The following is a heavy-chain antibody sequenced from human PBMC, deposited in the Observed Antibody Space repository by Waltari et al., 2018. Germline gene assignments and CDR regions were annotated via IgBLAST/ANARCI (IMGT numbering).Heavy chain of an antibody. V-gene: IGHV3-21*01. CDR2: ISSSSSSI. D-gene: IGHD3-22*01. Sequence: EVQLVDSGGGLVKPGGSLRLSCAASGFTFRTYSMTWVRRVPGKGLEWVSSISSSSSSIYYADSVKGRFTISRDNAKNSLDLQMNSLRVEDTAVYYCARGRIYHDSSASGYYFDYWGQGTLVAVSS. J-gene: IGHJ4*02. CDR1: GFTFRTYS. CDR3: ARGRIYHDSSASGYYFDY.